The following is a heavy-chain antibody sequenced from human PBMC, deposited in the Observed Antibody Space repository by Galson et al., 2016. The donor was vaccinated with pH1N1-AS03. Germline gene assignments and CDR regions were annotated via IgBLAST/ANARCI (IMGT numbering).Heavy chain of an antibody. V-gene: IGHV3-7*03. J-gene: IGHJ3*02. CDR3: IKGGAASAEFFDI. CDR1: GFTFSTYW. D-gene: IGHD6-25*01. CDR2: VKPDGSEK. Sequence: SLRLSCAVSGFTFSTYWMSWVRQAPGKGLEWVANVKPDGSEKYYVDSVKGRFTISRDNAKNSLFLQMNSLRPEDTAVYYCIKGGAASAEFFDIWGQGTMVTVSS.